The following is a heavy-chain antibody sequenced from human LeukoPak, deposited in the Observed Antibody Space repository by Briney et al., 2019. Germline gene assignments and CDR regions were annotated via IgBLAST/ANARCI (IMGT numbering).Heavy chain of an antibody. J-gene: IGHJ4*02. V-gene: IGHV1-2*06. CDR2: INPNSGGT. CDR3: ALLWGAVPDLDNY. D-gene: IGHD3-16*01. Sequence: GAPVKVSCKASGYTFTSYGISWVRQAPGQGLEWMGRINPNSGGTNYAQKFQGRVTMTRDTSISTAYMELSRLGSDDTAVYYCALLWGAVPDLDNYWGQGTLVTVSS. CDR1: GYTFTSYG.